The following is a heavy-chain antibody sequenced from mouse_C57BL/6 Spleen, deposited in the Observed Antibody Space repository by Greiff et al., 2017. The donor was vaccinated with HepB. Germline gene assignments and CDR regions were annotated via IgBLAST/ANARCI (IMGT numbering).Heavy chain of an antibody. J-gene: IGHJ1*03. D-gene: IGHD4-1*02. V-gene: IGHV2-2*01. CDR2: IWSGGST. Sequence: QVQLKESGPGLVQPSQSLSITCTVSGFSLTSYGVHWVRQSPGKGLEWLGVIWSGGSTDYNAAFISRLSISKDNSKSQVFFKMNSLQADDTAIYYCASPPNWDEGYFDVWGTGTTVTVSS. CDR1: GFSLTSYG. CDR3: ASPPNWDEGYFDV.